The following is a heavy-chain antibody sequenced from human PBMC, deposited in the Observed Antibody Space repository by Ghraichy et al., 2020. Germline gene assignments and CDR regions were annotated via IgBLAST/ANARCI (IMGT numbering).Heavy chain of an antibody. CDR3: AKGIAAGTTTISYYYNGMDV. V-gene: IGHV3-23*01. J-gene: IGHJ6*02. Sequence: ETLSLTCAASGFTFSNYVLSWVRQAPGKGLEWVSAISGSGGSTYFPDSVKGRFTISRDNSKNTVSLQMNSLRAEDTAVYYCAKGIAAGTTTISYYYNGMDVWGQGTTVTVSS. CDR2: ISGSGGST. CDR1: GFTFSNYV. D-gene: IGHD6-13*01.